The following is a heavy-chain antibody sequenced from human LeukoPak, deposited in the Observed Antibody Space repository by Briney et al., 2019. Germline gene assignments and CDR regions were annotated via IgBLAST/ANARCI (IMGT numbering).Heavy chain of an antibody. CDR3: ARIRYYDSSGPSGATFDP. CDR1: GGTFSSYA. CDR2: IIPILGIA. V-gene: IGHV1-69*04. D-gene: IGHD3-22*01. Sequence: ASVKVSCKASGGTFSSYAISWVRQAPGQGLEWMGRIIPILGIANYAQKFQGRVTITADKSTSTAYMELSSLRSEDTAVYYCARIRYYDSSGPSGATFDPWGQGTLVTVSS. J-gene: IGHJ5*02.